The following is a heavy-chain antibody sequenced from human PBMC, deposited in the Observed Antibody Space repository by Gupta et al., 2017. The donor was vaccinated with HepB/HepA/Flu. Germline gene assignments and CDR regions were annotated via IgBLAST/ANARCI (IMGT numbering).Heavy chain of an antibody. V-gene: IGHV4-39*01. Sequence: QLQLQESAPGLVKPSETLSLTCTVSGGSISSSSYYWGWIRQPPGKGLEWIGSIYYSGSTYYNPSLKSRVTISVDTSKNQFSLKLSSVTAADTAVYYCARHTRYGGVVVPAVFDPWGQGTLVTVSS. D-gene: IGHD2-2*01. J-gene: IGHJ5*02. CDR3: ARHTRYGGVVVPAVFDP. CDR1: GGSISSSSYY. CDR2: IYYSGST.